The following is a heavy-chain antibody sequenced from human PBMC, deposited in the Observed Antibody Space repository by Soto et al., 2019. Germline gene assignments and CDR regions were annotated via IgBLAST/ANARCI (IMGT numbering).Heavy chain of an antibody. D-gene: IGHD2-2*01. CDR1: GGSISSSSYY. CDR3: ARKEGKPAAIWN. CDR2: IYYSGTT. Sequence: PSETLSRSCTVSGGSISSSSYYWGWIRRPPGKVLEWIGNIYYSGTTQFNPSLKSRVTMSIDGAGNQFSLRRSSVTAADTAVYYCARKEGKPAAIWNWGHGTLDTVSS. V-gene: IGHV4-39*07. J-gene: IGHJ4*01.